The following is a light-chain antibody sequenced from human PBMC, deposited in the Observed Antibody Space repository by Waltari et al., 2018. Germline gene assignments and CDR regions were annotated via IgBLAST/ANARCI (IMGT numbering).Light chain of an antibody. J-gene: IGKJ4*01. Sequence: DIQMTQSPSTLSAPVGDRVTITCRASQSISSWLAWYQQKPGQAPKLLIYKASSLESGVPSRFSGTESGTEFTLTISSLQPDDFATYYCQHYNSYPLTFGGGTKVEIK. CDR1: QSISSW. V-gene: IGKV1-5*03. CDR3: QHYNSYPLT. CDR2: KAS.